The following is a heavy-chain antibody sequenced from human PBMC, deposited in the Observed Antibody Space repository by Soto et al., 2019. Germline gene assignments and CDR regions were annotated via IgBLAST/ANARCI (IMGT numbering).Heavy chain of an antibody. J-gene: IGHJ5*02. CDR3: ARHYSSGSRNWFDP. CDR2: IYYSGST. CDR1: GGSINSSSYF. D-gene: IGHD6-19*01. V-gene: IGHV4-39*01. Sequence: SETLSLTCSVSGGSINSSSYFWGWVRQPPGKGLEWIGSIYYSGSTYYNPSLRSRVTISVDTSKNQFSLKLSSVTAADTAVFYCARHYSSGSRNWFDPWGRGTLVTVSS.